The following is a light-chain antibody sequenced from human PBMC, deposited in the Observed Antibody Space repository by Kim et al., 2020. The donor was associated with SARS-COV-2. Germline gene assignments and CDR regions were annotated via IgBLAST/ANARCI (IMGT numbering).Light chain of an antibody. CDR3: QQYNNWPLYT. CDR2: CAS. J-gene: IGKJ2*01. Sequence: VAPSERATVSCWARQSVSSNLAWYQQNPRKVPTPLIYCASTRATVIPAKFSSSGSGTEFTITISSLQSEDFAVDYCQQYNNWPLYTFGQGTKLEI. CDR1: QSVSSN. V-gene: IGKV3-15*01.